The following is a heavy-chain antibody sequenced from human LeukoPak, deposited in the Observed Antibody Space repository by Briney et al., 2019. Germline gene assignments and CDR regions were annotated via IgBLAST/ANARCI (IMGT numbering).Heavy chain of an antibody. CDR3: ARHQPVAARSFDY. CDR2: INHSGSA. D-gene: IGHD6-6*01. Sequence: SETLSLTCAVYGGSFSGYYWSWIRQPPGKGREWIGVINHSGSANYNPSLKSRVSISVDTSKNQFSLKLSSVTAADTAVYYCARHQPVAARSFDYWGQGTLVTVSS. J-gene: IGHJ4*02. V-gene: IGHV4-34*01. CDR1: GGSFSGYY.